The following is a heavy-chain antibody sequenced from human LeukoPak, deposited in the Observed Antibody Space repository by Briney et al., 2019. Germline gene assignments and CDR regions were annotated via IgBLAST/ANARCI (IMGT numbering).Heavy chain of an antibody. CDR3: AHIVDYPFDY. J-gene: IGHJ4*02. D-gene: IGHD2-21*01. V-gene: IGHV3-30*03. CDR1: GFTFSSYG. Sequence: PGGSLRLSCAASGFTFSSYGMHWVRQAPGKGLEWVAVISYDGSNKYYADSVKGRFTISRDNSKNTLYLQMNSLRAEDTAVYYCAHIVDYPFDYWGQGTPVTVSS. CDR2: ISYDGSNK.